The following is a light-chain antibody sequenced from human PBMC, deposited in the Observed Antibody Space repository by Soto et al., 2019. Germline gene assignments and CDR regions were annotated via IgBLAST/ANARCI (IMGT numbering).Light chain of an antibody. J-gene: IGLJ2*01. CDR3: SSYTSSSTVV. Sequence: QSALTQPASVSGSPGQSITISCTGTSSDVGGYKYVSWYQQHPGKAPKVMIYEVSNRPSGVSNRFFGSKSGNTASLTISGLQAEDEADYYCSSYTSSSTVVFGGGTKLTVL. CDR1: SSDVGGYKY. CDR2: EVS. V-gene: IGLV2-14*01.